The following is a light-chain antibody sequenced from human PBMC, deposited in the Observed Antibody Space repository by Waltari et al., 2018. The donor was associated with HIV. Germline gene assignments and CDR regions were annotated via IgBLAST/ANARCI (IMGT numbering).Light chain of an antibody. Sequence: QSALTQPASVSGSPGQSITISCTETSSDVGNYNLVSWYQQYTGKAPKLLIYEVTKRPSGVSSRFSGSKSGNTASLTISDLQSEDVANYYCCSYGSSATFVVFGGGTRVTV. CDR1: SSDVGNYNL. CDR3: CSYGSSATFVV. V-gene: IGLV2-23*02. J-gene: IGLJ2*01. CDR2: EVT.